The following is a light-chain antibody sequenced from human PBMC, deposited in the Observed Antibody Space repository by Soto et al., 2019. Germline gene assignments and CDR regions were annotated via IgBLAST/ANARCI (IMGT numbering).Light chain of an antibody. V-gene: IGLV2-14*01. J-gene: IGLJ1*01. CDR1: SSDVGGYHY. CDR2: EVS. CDR3: SSYTSSSTIDFYV. Sequence: QSALTQPRSVSGSPGQSVTISCTGTSSDVGGYHYVSWYQHHPGKAPKLMIYEVSNRPSGVSNRFSGSKSGNTASLTISGLKAEDEADYYCSSYTSSSTIDFYVFGTGTKVTVL.